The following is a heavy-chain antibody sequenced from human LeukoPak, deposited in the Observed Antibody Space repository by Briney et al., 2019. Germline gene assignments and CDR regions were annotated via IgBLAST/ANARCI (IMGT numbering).Heavy chain of an antibody. D-gene: IGHD2-15*01. V-gene: IGHV5-51*01. Sequence: GESLKISCKGSGYTFTTYWIGWVRQMPGKGLEWMGIIYPGDSDTRYRPSFQGQVTISADKPINTAYLQWNSLKASDTAMYYCARPSDCSGGSCPPDYWGQGTLVTVSS. J-gene: IGHJ4*02. CDR3: ARPSDCSGGSCPPDY. CDR2: IYPGDSDT. CDR1: GYTFTTYW.